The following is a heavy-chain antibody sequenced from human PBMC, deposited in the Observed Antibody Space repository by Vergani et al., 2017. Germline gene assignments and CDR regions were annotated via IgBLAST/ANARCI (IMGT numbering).Heavy chain of an antibody. J-gene: IGHJ4*02. CDR2: INHSGST. CDR3: ARGCATKMIDY. D-gene: IGHD1-26*01. V-gene: IGHV4-34*01. Sequence: QVQLQQWGAGLLKPSETLSLTCGVYGGSFSGYYWSWIRQPPGKGLEWIGEINHSGSTNYNPSLKSRVTISVDTSKNQFSLKLSSVTAADTAVYYCARGCATKMIDYWGQGTLVTVSS. CDR1: GGSFSGYY.